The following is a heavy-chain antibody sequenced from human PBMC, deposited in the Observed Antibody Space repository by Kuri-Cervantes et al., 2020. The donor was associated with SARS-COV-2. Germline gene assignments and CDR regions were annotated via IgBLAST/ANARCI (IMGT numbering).Heavy chain of an antibody. J-gene: IGHJ3*02. Sequence: GGSLRLSCAASGFIFGNYGMHWVRQAPGKGLEWVAFIRYDGSNKDYGDSVKGRFTISRDNSKNTLYLQMNSLRAEDTAVYYCAKFRGSGWTDAFDIWGQGTMVTVSS. CDR2: IRYDGSNK. D-gene: IGHD6-19*01. CDR1: GFIFGNYG. CDR3: AKFRGSGWTDAFDI. V-gene: IGHV3-30*02.